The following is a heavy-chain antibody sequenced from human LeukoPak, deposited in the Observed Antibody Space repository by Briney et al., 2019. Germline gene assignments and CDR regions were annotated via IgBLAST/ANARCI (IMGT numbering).Heavy chain of an antibody. CDR2: ISAYNGNT. CDR3: ARLWFGELKAPYYYYGMDV. Sequence: ASVKVSCKASGYTFTSYDINWVRQAPGQGLEWMGWISAYNGNTNYAQKLQGRVTMTTDTSTSTAYMELRSLRSDDTAVYYCARLWFGELKAPYYYYGMDVWGQGTTVTVSS. CDR1: GYTFTSYD. J-gene: IGHJ6*02. V-gene: IGHV1-18*01. D-gene: IGHD3-10*01.